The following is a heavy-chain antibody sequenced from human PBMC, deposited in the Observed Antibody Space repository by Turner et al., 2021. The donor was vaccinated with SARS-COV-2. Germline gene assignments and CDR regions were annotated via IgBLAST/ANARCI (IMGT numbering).Heavy chain of an antibody. D-gene: IGHD2-2*01. Sequence: QVQLVQFGAEVKKPWSSVKIACKASGGTFSSYAISWVRTAAGQGVEWMGGIIPILGIANYGQKFQGRVTITADKSTSTAYMELSSLRSEDTAVYYCARDGPHCSSTSCMDVWGQGTTVTVSS. V-gene: IGHV1-69*10. CDR3: ARDGPHCSSTSCMDV. CDR1: GGTFSSYA. J-gene: IGHJ6*02. CDR2: IIPILGIA.